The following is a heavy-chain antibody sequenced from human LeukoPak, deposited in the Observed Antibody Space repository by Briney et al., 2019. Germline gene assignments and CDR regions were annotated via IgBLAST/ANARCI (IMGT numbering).Heavy chain of an antibody. CDR3: ARGLGSHPYFDY. D-gene: IGHD7-27*01. Sequence: ASVKASCKASGGTFGSYAISWVRQAPGQGVEWMGGIIPIFGTANYAQKFQGRVTITTDESTCTAYMELSSLRSEDTAVYYCARGLGSHPYFDYWGQGTLVTVSS. CDR2: IIPIFGTA. CDR1: GGTFGSYA. J-gene: IGHJ4*02. V-gene: IGHV1-69*05.